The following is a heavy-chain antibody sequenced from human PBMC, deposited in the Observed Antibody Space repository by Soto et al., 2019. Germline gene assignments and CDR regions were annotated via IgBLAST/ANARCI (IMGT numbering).Heavy chain of an antibody. V-gene: IGHV3-7*01. CDR3: AKRKEVYYYGMDV. Sequence: GGSLRLSCVASGFTFSSYWMSWVRQAPGNGLEWVANINQDGSEKYYVDSVKGRFTISRDNAKNSLYLQVNSLRAEDTAVYYCAKRKEVYYYGMDVWGQGTTVTSP. CDR1: GFTFSSYW. CDR2: INQDGSEK. J-gene: IGHJ6*02.